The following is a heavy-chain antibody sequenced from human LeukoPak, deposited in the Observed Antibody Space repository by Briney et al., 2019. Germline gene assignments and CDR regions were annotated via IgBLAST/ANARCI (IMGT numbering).Heavy chain of an antibody. CDR1: GFTFSSYG. D-gene: IGHD5-24*01. J-gene: IGHJ4*02. V-gene: IGHV3-33*01. CDR3: ARDFSLQLFDY. Sequence: GGSLRLSCAASGFTFSSYGFHWARHAPGKGLEWVAVIWSDANYKYYADSVKGTFTISRDDSKSTLYLQMNSLRAEDTAVYYCARDFSLQLFDYWGQGTLVTLFS. CDR2: IWSDANYK.